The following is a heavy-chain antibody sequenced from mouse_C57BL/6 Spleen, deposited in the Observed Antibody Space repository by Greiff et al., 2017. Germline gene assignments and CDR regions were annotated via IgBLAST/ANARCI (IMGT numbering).Heavy chain of an antibody. CDR2: INPSNGGT. D-gene: IGHD4-1*01. J-gene: IGHJ4*01. Sequence: VQLKQPGTELVKPGASVKLSCKASGYTFSSYWMHWVKQRPGKGLEWIGNINPSNGGTNYNGKFKGKATLTVDKSSSTAYMQHSSLTSEDSAVYYCARRDWDYAMDYWGQGTSVTVSS. CDR3: ARRDWDYAMDY. CDR1: GYTFSSYW. V-gene: IGHV1-53*01.